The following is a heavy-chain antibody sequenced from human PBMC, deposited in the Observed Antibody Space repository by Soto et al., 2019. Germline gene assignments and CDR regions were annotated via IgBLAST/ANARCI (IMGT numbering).Heavy chain of an antibody. CDR3: GRVVEGATRHTDSDS. Sequence: PSETLSLTCAVSGVSIHNSHSFWGWIRQPPGKGLEFIGSVYYSGGSHYNPSLKGRVTISVDTSNNQASLRVNSVTAADTAVYYCGRVVEGATRHTDSDSWGQGMLVTVSS. CDR2: VYYSGGS. CDR1: GVSIHNSHSF. J-gene: IGHJ5*02. D-gene: IGHD2-15*01. V-gene: IGHV4-39*02.